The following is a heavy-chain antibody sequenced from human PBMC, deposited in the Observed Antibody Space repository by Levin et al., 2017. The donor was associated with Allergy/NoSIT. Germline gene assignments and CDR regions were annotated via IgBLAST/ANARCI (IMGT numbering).Heavy chain of an antibody. CDR3: ARDQEGGHAYGY. J-gene: IGHJ4*02. D-gene: IGHD5-12*01. V-gene: IGHV4-34*01. CDR1: GGSFSDYY. CDR2: INHSGST. Sequence: SQTLSLTCAVYGGSFSDYYWSWIRQPPGKGLEWIGEINHSGSTNYNPSLTSRVTISLDTSKNQFSLKLSSVTAADTAVYYCARDQEGGHAYGYWGQGTLVTVSS.